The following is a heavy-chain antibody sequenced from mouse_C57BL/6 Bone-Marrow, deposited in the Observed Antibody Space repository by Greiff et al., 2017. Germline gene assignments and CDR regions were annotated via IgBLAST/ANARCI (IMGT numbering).Heavy chain of an antibody. Sequence: QVQLQQPGAELVKPGASVKMSCKASGYTFTSYWITWVKQRPGQGLEWIGDIYPGSGSTNYHEKFKSKATLTVDTSSSTAYMQLSSLTSEDSAVYYCARPVRCYAMDYWGQGTSVTVSS. CDR3: ARPVRCYAMDY. V-gene: IGHV1-55*01. J-gene: IGHJ4*01. CDR2: IYPGSGST. CDR1: GYTFTSYW.